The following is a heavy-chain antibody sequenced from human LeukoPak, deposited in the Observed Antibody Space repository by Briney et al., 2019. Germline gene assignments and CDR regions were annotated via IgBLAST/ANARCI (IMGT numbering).Heavy chain of an antibody. V-gene: IGHV4-34*01. CDR2: INHSGST. J-gene: IGHJ4*02. CDR1: GGFFSGYY. CDR3: ARGLHFDY. Sequence: PSETLSLTCAVYGGFFSGYYWSWIRQPPGKGLEWIGEINHSGSTNYNPPLKSRVTISVDTSKNQFSLKLSSVTAADTAVYYCARGLHFDYWGQGTLVTVSS.